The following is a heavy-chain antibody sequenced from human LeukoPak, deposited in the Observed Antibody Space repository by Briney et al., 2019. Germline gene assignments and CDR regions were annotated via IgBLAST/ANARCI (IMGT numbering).Heavy chain of an antibody. J-gene: IGHJ4*02. V-gene: IGHV3-30*18. D-gene: IGHD3-22*01. Sequence: GGSLRLSCTASGFTFSIYGMHWVRQAPGKGLEWVAVISYDGSNKYYADSVKGRFTISRDNSKNTLYLQMNSLRAEDTAVYYCAKGPDSSGYYYYVDYWGRGTLVTVFS. CDR3: AKGPDSSGYYYYVDY. CDR2: ISYDGSNK. CDR1: GFTFSIYG.